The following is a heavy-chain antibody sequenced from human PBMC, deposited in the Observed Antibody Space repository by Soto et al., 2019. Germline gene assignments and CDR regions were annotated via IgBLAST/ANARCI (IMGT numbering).Heavy chain of an antibody. CDR1: GYTFTSYG. CDR3: ARNDYGDYDDALDF. Sequence: ASVKVSCKASGYTFTSYGITWVRQAPGQGLEWMGWISAYNGNTNYAQKLQGRVTMTTDTSTSTAYMELRSLRSDDTAVYYCARNDYGDYDDALDFWGQGTMVIVSS. CDR2: ISAYNGNT. D-gene: IGHD4-17*01. J-gene: IGHJ3*01. V-gene: IGHV1-18*01.